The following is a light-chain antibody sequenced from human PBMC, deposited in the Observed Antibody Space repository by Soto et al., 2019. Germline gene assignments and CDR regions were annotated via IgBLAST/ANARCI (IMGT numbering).Light chain of an antibody. V-gene: IGKV1-39*01. Sequence: DIQMTQSPSSLSASVGDRVTITYRASQSISNYLNWYQQKPGKAPKPLIYAASSLQSGVPSRFSGSGSGTDFTLTISSLQPEDFATYYCQQSYGSPPYTFRQGTKLEIK. CDR3: QQSYGSPPYT. CDR2: AAS. CDR1: QSISNY. J-gene: IGKJ2*01.